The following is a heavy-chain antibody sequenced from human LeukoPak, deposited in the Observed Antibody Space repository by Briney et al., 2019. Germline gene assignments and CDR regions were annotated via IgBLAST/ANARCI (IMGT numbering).Heavy chain of an antibody. Sequence: SETLSLTCIVSGGSISSTTYYWGWIRQPPGKRLEWIGSIYYSGNTYYNPSLKSRVTISIDTSKNQFSLKLTSVTAADTAVYYCANPARDFADSGAITWWGQGTLVTVSS. D-gene: IGHD4-17*01. CDR1: GGSISSTTYY. CDR2: IYYSGNT. V-gene: IGHV4-39*01. J-gene: IGHJ4*02. CDR3: ANPARDFADSGAITW.